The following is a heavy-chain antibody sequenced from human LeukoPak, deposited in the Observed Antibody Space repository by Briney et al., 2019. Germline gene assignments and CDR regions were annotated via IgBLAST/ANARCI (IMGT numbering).Heavy chain of an antibody. D-gene: IGHD2-15*01. CDR3: PLTVGDYFDY. Sequence: PSETLSLTCTVPGGSISSYYWSWIRQPPGKGLEWIGYIYYSGSTYYNPSLKSRVTISVDTSKNQFSLKLSSVTAADTAVYYCPLTVGDYFDYWGQGTLVTVSS. CDR2: IYYSGST. J-gene: IGHJ4*02. V-gene: IGHV4-59*04. CDR1: GGSISSYY.